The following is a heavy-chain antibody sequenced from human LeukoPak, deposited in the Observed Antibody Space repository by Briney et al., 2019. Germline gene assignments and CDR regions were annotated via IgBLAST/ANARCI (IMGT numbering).Heavy chain of an antibody. J-gene: IGHJ3*02. D-gene: IGHD3-16*01. CDR2: ISSISYSI. CDR1: GFTFSSYS. Sequence: GGSLRLSCAASGFTFSSYSMNWVRQAPGKGLEWVSYISSISYSIYYADSVKGRFTISRDNSKNTLYLQMNSLRAEDTALYYCAKDRRLRYVNDAFDIWGQGTMVTVSS. V-gene: IGHV3-48*01. CDR3: AKDRRLRYVNDAFDI.